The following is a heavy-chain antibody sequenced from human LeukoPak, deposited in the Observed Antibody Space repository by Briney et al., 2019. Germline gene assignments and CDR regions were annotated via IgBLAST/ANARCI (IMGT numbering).Heavy chain of an antibody. CDR3: ARLGGDTYYFGSASYPNWYFDL. V-gene: IGHV5-51*01. Sequence: GESLKISCQASGYTFTTYWIGWVRQMPGKGLECMGIIYPDDSDTTYSPSFQGQVTISADKSFGTAYLQWSSLKASDTAIYYCARLGGDTYYFGSASYPNWYFDLWGRGTLVTVSS. CDR2: IYPDDSDT. D-gene: IGHD3-10*01. CDR1: GYTFTTYW. J-gene: IGHJ2*01.